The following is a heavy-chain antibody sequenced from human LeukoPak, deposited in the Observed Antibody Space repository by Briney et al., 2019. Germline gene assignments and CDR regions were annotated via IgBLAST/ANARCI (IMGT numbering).Heavy chain of an antibody. V-gene: IGHV4-59*01. Sequence: SETLSLTCTVSGGSMSSYYWSWIRQPPGKGLEWIGYIFYSGSTNYNPSLKSRVTVSVDTSKNQFSLKVTSVTAADTAVYYCARTIKSGNYYWFDPWGQGTLVTVSS. D-gene: IGHD1-26*01. CDR2: IFYSGST. J-gene: IGHJ5*02. CDR1: GGSMSSYY. CDR3: ARTIKSGNYYWFDP.